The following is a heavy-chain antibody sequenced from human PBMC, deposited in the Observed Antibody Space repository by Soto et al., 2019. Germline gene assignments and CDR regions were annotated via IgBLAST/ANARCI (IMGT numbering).Heavy chain of an antibody. CDR2: IIPILGIA. CDR1: GGTFSSYT. D-gene: IGHD1-26*01. Sequence: QVQLVQSGAEVKKPGSSVKVSCKASGGTFSSYTISWVRQAPGQGLEWMGRIIPILGIANYAQKFQGRVTITADKSTSTAYMELSSLRSEDTAVYYCARDGPNGWEPYDYWGQGTLVTVSS. V-gene: IGHV1-69*08. CDR3: ARDGPNGWEPYDY. J-gene: IGHJ4*02.